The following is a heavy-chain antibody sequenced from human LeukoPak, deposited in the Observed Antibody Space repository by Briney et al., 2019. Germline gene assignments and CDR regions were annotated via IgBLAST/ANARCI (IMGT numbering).Heavy chain of an antibody. D-gene: IGHD3-10*01. CDR2: TYYRSKWYN. CDR1: GDSVSSNSAA. V-gene: IGHV6-1*01. CDR3: ARDHGFAGSGSYYMTPKPFDY. J-gene: IGHJ4*02. Sequence: SQTLSLTCAISGDSVSSNSAAWNWIGQSPSRGLEWLGRTYYRSKWYNDYAVSVKSRITINPDTSKNQFSLQLNSVTPEDTAVYYCARDHGFAGSGSYYMTPKPFDYWGQGTLVTVSS.